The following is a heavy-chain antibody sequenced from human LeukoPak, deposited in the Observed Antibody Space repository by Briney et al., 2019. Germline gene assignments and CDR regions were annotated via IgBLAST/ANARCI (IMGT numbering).Heavy chain of an antibody. J-gene: IGHJ2*01. CDR2: IYDSGST. V-gene: IGHV4-39*01. CDR1: GGSIRSSYYY. D-gene: IGHD3-22*01. Sequence: EPSETLSLTCTVSGGSIRSSYYYWGWIRQPPGKGLEWIGSIYDSGSTYYNPSLKSRVTISVDTSKNQFSLKLNSVTAADTAVYYCARITMIGWYFDLWGRGTLVTVSS. CDR3: ARITMIGWYFDL.